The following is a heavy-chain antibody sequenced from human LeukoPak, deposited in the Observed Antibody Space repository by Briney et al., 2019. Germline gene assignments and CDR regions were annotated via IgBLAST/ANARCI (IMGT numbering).Heavy chain of an antibody. Sequence: PGGSLRLSCAASGFTFSYYWMSWVRQAPGKGLEWVANINQDGSEKYYVDSVKGRFTISRDNAKNSLFLQMNTLRAEDTAVYYCARINRGDDFWSPFDYWGQGTLVTVSS. D-gene: IGHD3-3*01. J-gene: IGHJ4*02. CDR3: ARINRGDDFWSPFDY. V-gene: IGHV3-7*01. CDR2: INQDGSEK. CDR1: GFTFSYYW.